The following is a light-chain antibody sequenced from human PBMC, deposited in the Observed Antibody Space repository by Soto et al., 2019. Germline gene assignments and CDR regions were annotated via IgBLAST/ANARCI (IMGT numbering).Light chain of an antibody. CDR3: QQSYSTPPT. Sequence: DIEMTQSPCSLSASVGDRVTITCRASQSISSWLASYQQKPGKAPKVLIYHASNLQSGVPSRFSGSGSGTEFTLTISSLQPEDFATYYCQQSYSTPPTFGQGTNVDNK. V-gene: IGKV1-39*01. CDR2: HAS. CDR1: QSISSW. J-gene: IGKJ1*01.